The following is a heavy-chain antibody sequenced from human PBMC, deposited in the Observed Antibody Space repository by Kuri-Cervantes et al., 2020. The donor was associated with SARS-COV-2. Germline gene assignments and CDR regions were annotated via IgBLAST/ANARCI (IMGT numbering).Heavy chain of an antibody. CDR1: GDSVSSNSAG. CDR2: TYYRSKWYH. Sequence: LRLSCAISGDSVSSNSAGWNWIRQSPSRGLEWLGRTYYRSKWYHDYAVPVKSRIIINPDTSKNQFSLQLSSVTPEDTAVYYCARVTTGTLDYRGQGTLVTVSS. V-gene: IGHV6-1*01. J-gene: IGHJ4*02. D-gene: IGHD1-1*01. CDR3: ARVTTGTLDY.